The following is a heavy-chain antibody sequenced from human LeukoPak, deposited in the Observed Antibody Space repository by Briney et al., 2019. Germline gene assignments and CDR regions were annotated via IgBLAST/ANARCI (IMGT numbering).Heavy chain of an antibody. D-gene: IGHD5-12*01. Sequence: SETLSLTCTVSGYSISSGYYWGWIRQPPGKGLEWIGSIYHSGSTYYNPSLKSRVTISVDTSKNQFSLKLSSVTAADTAVYYCARGNSGYDQFDYWGQGTLVTVSS. CDR2: IYHSGST. CDR3: ARGNSGYDQFDY. CDR1: GYSISSGYY. J-gene: IGHJ4*02. V-gene: IGHV4-38-2*02.